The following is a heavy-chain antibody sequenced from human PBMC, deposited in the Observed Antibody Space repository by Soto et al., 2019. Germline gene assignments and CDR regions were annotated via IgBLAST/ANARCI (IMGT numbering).Heavy chain of an antibody. CDR3: ARWRWEAPGMDV. CDR1: GYTFTSYD. J-gene: IGHJ6*02. V-gene: IGHV1-8*01. Sequence: QVQLVQSGAEVKKPGASVKVSCKASGYTFTSYDINWVRQATGQGLEWMGWMNPNSGNTGYAQKFQGRVTMTRNTSISTAYLELSSLRSEDTAVYYCARWRWEAPGMDVWGQGTTVTVSS. CDR2: MNPNSGNT. D-gene: IGHD1-26*01.